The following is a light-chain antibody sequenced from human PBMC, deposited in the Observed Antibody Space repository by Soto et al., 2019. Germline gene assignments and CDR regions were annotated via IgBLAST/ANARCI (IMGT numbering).Light chain of an antibody. CDR2: DDS. CDR3: HVWDSSSDHHV. Sequence: SDELSQPRSVSVAPGQAARITCGGNNIGGKSVHWYQQKPGQAPVLVVYDDSDRPSGIPDRFSGSNSGDTATLTIRRVEAGDEADYYCHVWDSSSDHHVFGTGTKVTVL. V-gene: IGLV3-21*02. J-gene: IGLJ1*01. CDR1: NIGGKS.